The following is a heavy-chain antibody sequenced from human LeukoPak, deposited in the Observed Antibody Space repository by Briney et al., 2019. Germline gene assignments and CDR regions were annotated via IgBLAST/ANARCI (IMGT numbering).Heavy chain of an antibody. D-gene: IGHD3-22*01. CDR2: ISYDGSNK. CDR1: GLTFSSYA. V-gene: IGHV3-30-3*01. CDR3: ARDSLVVVITMGDY. Sequence: GGSLRLSCEASGLTFSSYAIHWVRQAPGKGLEWVAVISYDGSNKYYADSVKGRFTISRDNSKNTLYLQMNSLRAEDTAVYYCARDSLVVVITMGDYWGQGTLVTVSS. J-gene: IGHJ4*02.